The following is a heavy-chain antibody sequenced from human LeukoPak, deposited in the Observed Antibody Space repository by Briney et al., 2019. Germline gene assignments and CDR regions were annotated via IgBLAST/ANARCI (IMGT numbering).Heavy chain of an antibody. V-gene: IGHV4-34*01. CDR2: INHSGST. CDR3: ARGFASSYYYDSSGFDCFDY. CDR1: GGSFSGYY. Sequence: PSETLSLTCAVYGGSFSGYYWSWIRQPPGKGLEWIGEINHSGSTNYNPSLKSRVTISVDTSKNQFSLKLSSVTAADTAVYYCARGFASSYYYDSSGFDCFDYWGQGTLVTVSS. D-gene: IGHD3-22*01. J-gene: IGHJ4*02.